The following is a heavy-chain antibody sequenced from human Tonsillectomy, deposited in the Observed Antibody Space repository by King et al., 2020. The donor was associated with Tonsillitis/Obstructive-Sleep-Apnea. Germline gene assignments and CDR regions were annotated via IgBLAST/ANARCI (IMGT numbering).Heavy chain of an antibody. D-gene: IGHD6-19*01. J-gene: IGHJ6*03. CDR1: GFTFTSYA. CDR3: SGGPAGADYYYMDV. V-gene: IGHV3-23*04. Sequence: EVQLVESGGGSVQPGGSLRLSCAASGFTFTSYAMTWVRPAPGKGLEWVSSISDNGAGTHYADSVKGRFTISRDNSKNTLYLQMNSLRVDDTAVYYFSGGPAGADYYYMDVWGKGTTVTVSS. CDR2: ISDNGAGT.